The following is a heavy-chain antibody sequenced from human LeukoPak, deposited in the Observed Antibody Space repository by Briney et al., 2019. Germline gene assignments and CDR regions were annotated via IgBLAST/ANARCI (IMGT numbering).Heavy chain of an antibody. Sequence: PSETLSLTCTVSGGSISSSSYYWGWIRQPPGKGLEWIGSIYYSGSTYYNPSLKSRVTISVDMSKNQFSLKLSSVTAADTAVYYCASDTTLMVRGQGGFDYWGQGTLVTVSS. V-gene: IGHV4-39*01. CDR1: GGSISSSSYY. CDR2: IYYSGST. D-gene: IGHD3-10*01. CDR3: ASDTTLMVRGQGGFDY. J-gene: IGHJ4*02.